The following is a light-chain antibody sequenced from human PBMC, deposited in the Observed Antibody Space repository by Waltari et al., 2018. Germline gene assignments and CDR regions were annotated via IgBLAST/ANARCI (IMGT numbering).Light chain of an antibody. Sequence: LVLTQSPSASASLGASVKLTCTLIRGYTSNATAWLQQQPGKGPRYLMKVNSDGSHRKGDDIPDRFSASKSGTECYLTISSLQSEDEADYFWQTGGHGTWVFGGGTKLTVL. CDR3: QTGGHGTWV. J-gene: IGLJ3*02. V-gene: IGLV4-69*01. CDR2: VNSDGSH. CDR1: RGYTSNA.